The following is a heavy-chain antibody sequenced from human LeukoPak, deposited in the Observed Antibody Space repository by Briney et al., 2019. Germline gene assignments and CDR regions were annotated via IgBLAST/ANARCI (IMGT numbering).Heavy chain of an antibody. CDR3: AKVRLRGSYYGFDY. D-gene: IGHD1-26*01. CDR1: GFTFSSYA. CDR2: ISGSGGST. Sequence: GGSLRLSCAASGFTFSSYAMSWVHQAPGKGLEWVSAISGSGGSTYYADSVKGRFTISRDNSKNTLYLQMNSLRAEDTAVYYCAKVRLRGSYYGFDYWGQGTLVTVSS. V-gene: IGHV3-23*01. J-gene: IGHJ4*02.